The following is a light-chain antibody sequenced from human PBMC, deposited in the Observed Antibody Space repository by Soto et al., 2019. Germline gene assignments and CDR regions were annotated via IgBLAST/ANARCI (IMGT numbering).Light chain of an antibody. J-gene: IGLJ2*01. CDR3: ETWDSNTRV. V-gene: IGLV4-60*03. CDR2: LEGSGSY. Sequence: QAVLTQSSSASASLGSSVKLTCTLSSGHSSYIIAWHQQQPGKAPRYLMKLEGSGSYNKGSGVPDRFSGSSSGADRYLTSSNLQSEDEADYYCETWDSNTRVFGGGTKVTVL. CDR1: SGHSSYI.